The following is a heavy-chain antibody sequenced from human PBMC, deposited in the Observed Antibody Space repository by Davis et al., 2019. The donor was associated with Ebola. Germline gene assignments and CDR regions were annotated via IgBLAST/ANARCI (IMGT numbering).Heavy chain of an antibody. J-gene: IGHJ6*02. CDR1: GSNFIIYA. CDR3: ARVRRNPYYYYGMDV. V-gene: IGHV3-30*04. Sequence: GESLKLSCAAPGSNFIIYAMHWVRQAPTKGLEWVAVISYDGSNQHYGDSVKGRFTISRDNSKNTLYLQMNSLRAEDTAVYSCARVRRNPYYYYGMDVWGQGTTVTVSS. CDR2: ISYDGSNQ.